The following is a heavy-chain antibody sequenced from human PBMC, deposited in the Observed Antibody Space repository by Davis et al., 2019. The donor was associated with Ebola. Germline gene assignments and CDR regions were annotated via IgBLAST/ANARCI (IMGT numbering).Heavy chain of an antibody. V-gene: IGHV3-33*08. CDR1: GFTFSSYA. CDR2: IWYDGSKQ. CDR3: ARDRFGSGTYYNGRLDY. J-gene: IGHJ4*02. Sequence: GGSLRLSCAASGFTFSSYAMHWVRQAPGKGLEWVALIWYDGSKQYYADSVTGRFTISRDNSKNTLYLQMNSLRTEDTALFYCARDRFGSGTYYNGRLDYWGQGALVTVSS. D-gene: IGHD3-10*01.